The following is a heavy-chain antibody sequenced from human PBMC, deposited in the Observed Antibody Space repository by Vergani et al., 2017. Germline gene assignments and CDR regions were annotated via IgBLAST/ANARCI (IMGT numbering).Heavy chain of an antibody. CDR1: GGTFSSYA. V-gene: IGHV1-69*01. Sequence: QVQLVQSGAEVKKPGSSVKVSCKASGGTFSSYAISWVRQAPGHRIEWMGGIIPIFGTANYAQKFQGRVTITADESTSTAYMELSSLRSEDTAGYYCARSGYSSSWWRYFDYWGQGTLVTVSS. CDR3: ARSGYSSSWWRYFDY. J-gene: IGHJ4*02. CDR2: IIPIFGTA. D-gene: IGHD6-13*01.